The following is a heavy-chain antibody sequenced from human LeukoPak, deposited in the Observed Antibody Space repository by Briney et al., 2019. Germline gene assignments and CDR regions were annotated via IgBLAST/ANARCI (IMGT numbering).Heavy chain of an antibody. CDR2: IRYDGSNK. D-gene: IGHD4-11*01. CDR1: GFTFSSYG. J-gene: IGHJ4*02. V-gene: IGHV3-30*02. CDR3: ARDPGPYSNFQYYFDY. Sequence: GGSLRLSCAASGFTFSSYGIHWVRQAPGKGLEWVAFIRYDGSNKYYADSVKGRFTISRDNAKNSLYLQMNSLRAEDTAVYYCARDPGPYSNFQYYFDYWGQGTLVTVSS.